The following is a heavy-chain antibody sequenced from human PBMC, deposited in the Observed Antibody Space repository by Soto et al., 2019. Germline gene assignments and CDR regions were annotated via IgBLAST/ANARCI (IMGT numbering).Heavy chain of an antibody. Sequence: SETLSLTCAVSGDSISSVYYWAWIRQPQPPGKGLEWIGSIYHSGTTYYNPSLKSRVTISVDTSKNQFSLKLSSVTAADSALYYCARTHNVGFYPYCGRGTLVTVS. CDR3: ARTHNVGFYPY. J-gene: IGHJ4*02. CDR2: IYHSGTT. V-gene: IGHV4-38-2*01. CDR1: GDSISSVYY. D-gene: IGHD2-21*01.